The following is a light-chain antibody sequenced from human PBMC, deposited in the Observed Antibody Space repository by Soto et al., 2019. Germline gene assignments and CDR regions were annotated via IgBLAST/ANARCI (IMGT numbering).Light chain of an antibody. CDR3: QQYNNWPPWT. CDR1: QTVGTTY. CDR2: GAS. J-gene: IGKJ1*01. V-gene: IGKV3-15*01. Sequence: EIVMTQSPATLSVSPGERATLSCRAIQTVGTTYLAWYQHKPGQAPRLLIYGASTRATGIPARFSGSGSGTEFTLTISSLQSEDFAVYYCQQYNNWPPWTFGQGTKVDIK.